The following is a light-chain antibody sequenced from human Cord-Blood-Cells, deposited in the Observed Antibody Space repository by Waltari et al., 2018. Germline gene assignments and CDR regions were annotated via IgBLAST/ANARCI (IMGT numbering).Light chain of an antibody. CDR2: DAS. CDR3: QQRSNWPQFT. CDR1: QRVSSY. J-gene: IGKJ3*01. V-gene: IGKV3-11*01. Sequence: EIVPTPSPATLSLSPVETATLPSRTSQRVSSYLARYQQKPGHAPRLLIYDASNRATGSPARFSGSGCVTDFTLTISSLEPEDFAVYYCQQRSNWPQFTFGPGTKVDIK.